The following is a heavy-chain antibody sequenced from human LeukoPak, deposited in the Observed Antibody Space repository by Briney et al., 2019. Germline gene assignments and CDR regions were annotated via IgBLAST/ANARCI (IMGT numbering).Heavy chain of an antibody. J-gene: IGHJ4*02. Sequence: GRSLRLSCAASGFTFSSYWMSWVRQAPGKGLEWLANIKQDGSEKYYVDSVKGRFTISRDNDKNSLYLQMNSLRAEDTAVYYCARIDWYTSRWYWNYWGQGTLVTVSS. CDR3: ARIDWYTSRWYWNY. V-gene: IGHV3-7*05. D-gene: IGHD6-13*01. CDR2: IKQDGSEK. CDR1: GFTFSSYW.